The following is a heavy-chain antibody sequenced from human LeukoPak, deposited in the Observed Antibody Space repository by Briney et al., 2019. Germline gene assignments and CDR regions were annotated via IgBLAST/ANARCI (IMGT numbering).Heavy chain of an antibody. CDR1: GFTFDDYA. CDR3: AKDMGYYYYMDV. Sequence: GGSLRLSCAASGFTFDDYAMHWVRQAPGKGLGWVSLVSWDGGSTYYADSVKGRFTISRDNSKNSLYLQMNSLRAEDTALYYCAKDMGYYYYMDVWGKGTTVTVSS. J-gene: IGHJ6*03. D-gene: IGHD3-16*01. CDR2: VSWDGGST. V-gene: IGHV3-43D*03.